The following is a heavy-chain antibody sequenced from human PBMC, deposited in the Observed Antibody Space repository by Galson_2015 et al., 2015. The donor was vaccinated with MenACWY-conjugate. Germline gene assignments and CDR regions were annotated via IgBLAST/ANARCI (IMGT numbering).Heavy chain of an antibody. CDR2: IKQDGSEQ. CDR3: ARVFSGSRYYSYGMDV. J-gene: IGHJ6*02. Sequence: SLRLSCAASGFAFRTYNFHWVRQAPGKGLEWVANIKQDGSEQYYVASVKDRFTISRDNAENSLYLEMNSLRGEDTAVFYCARVFSGSRYYSYGMDVWGQGTTVTVSS. V-gene: IGHV3-7*03. CDR1: GFAFRTYN. D-gene: IGHD1-26*01.